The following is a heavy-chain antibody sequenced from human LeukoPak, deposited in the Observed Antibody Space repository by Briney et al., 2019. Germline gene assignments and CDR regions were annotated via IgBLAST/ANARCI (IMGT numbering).Heavy chain of an antibody. J-gene: IGHJ4*02. CDR3: ATLDLRLRRDGYIRDY. Sequence: SETLSLTCAVYGGSFSGYYWSWIRQPPGKGLEWIGEINHSGSTNYNPSLKSRVTISVDTSKNQFSLKLSSVTAADTAVYYFATLDLRLRRDGYIRDYWGQGTLVTVSS. CDR1: GGSFSGYY. V-gene: IGHV4-34*01. CDR2: INHSGST. D-gene: IGHD5-24*01.